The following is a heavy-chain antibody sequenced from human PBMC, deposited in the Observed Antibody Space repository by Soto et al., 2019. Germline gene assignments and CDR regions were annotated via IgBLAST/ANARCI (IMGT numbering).Heavy chain of an antibody. V-gene: IGHV1-69*02. CDR1: GGTFSSYT. Sequence: ASVKVSCKASGGTFSSYTISWVRQAPGQGLEWMGRIIPILGIANYAQKFQGRVTITADKSTSTAYMELSSLRSEDTAVYYCARELELFGDFDIWGQGTMVTVSS. CDR2: IIPILGIA. CDR3: ARELELFGDFDI. J-gene: IGHJ3*02. D-gene: IGHD1-7*01.